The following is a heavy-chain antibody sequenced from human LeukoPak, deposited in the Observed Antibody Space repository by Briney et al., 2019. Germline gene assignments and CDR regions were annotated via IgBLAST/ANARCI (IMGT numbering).Heavy chain of an antibody. V-gene: IGHV4-34*01. CDR3: ARNYYDSSGYYYFYLDY. J-gene: IGHJ4*02. Sequence: SETLSLTCAVYGGSFSGYYWSWIRQPPGKGLEWIGEINHSGSTYYNPSLKSRVTISVDTSKNQFSLKLSSVTAADTAVYYCARNYYDSSGYYYFYLDYWGQGTLVTVSS. CDR2: INHSGST. CDR1: GGSFSGYY. D-gene: IGHD3-22*01.